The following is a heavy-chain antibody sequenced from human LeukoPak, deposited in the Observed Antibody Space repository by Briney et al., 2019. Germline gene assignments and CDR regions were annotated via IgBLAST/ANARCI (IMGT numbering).Heavy chain of an antibody. V-gene: IGHV4-59*01. D-gene: IGHD3-22*01. J-gene: IGHJ4*02. CDR3: AAALFRGYFDY. Sequence: SETLSLTCTVSGGSISSYYWSWIRQPPGKGLEWIGYIYYSGSTNYNPSLKSRVTISVDTSKNQFSLKLSSVTAADTAVYYCAAALFRGYFDYWGQGTLVTVSP. CDR1: GGSISSYY. CDR2: IYYSGST.